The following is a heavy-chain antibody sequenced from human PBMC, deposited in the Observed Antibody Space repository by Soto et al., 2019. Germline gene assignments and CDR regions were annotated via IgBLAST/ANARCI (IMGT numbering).Heavy chain of an antibody. CDR1: GYTSTTYY. V-gene: IGHV1-46*01. D-gene: IGHD1-1*01. Sequence: ASVKVSCKASGYTSTTYYIHWVRQAPGQGLEWMGIIHPSGGITNYAQKFQGRVTMTRDTSTNTVYMELSSLRSEDTAVYYCAREGTTFDPWGQGTQVTVSS. CDR2: IHPSGGIT. J-gene: IGHJ5*02. CDR3: AREGTTFDP.